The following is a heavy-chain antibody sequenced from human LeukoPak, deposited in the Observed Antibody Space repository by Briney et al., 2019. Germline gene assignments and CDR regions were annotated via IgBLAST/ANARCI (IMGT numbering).Heavy chain of an antibody. D-gene: IGHD3-16*01. CDR2: IIPIFGTA. J-gene: IGHJ6*02. CDR1: GYTFTSYY. CDR3: ARDLRAVLGLDV. V-gene: IGHV1-69*13. Sequence: ASVKVSCKASGYTFTSYYMHWVRQAPGQGLEWMGGIIPIFGTANYAQKFQGRVTITADESTSTAYMELSSLRSEDTAVYYCARDLRAVLGLDVWGQGTTVTVSS.